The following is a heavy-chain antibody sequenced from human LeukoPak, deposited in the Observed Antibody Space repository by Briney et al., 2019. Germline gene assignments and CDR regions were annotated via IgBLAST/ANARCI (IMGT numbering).Heavy chain of an antibody. D-gene: IGHD2-2*01. Sequence: PGRSLRLSCAASGFTFSNYGMHWVRQAPGKGLEWVAIISYDGSNKYYADSVKGRFTISRDNSKNTLYLQMDSPRAEDTAIYYCAKGIPADYWGQGTLVTVSS. CDR2: ISYDGSNK. V-gene: IGHV3-30*18. J-gene: IGHJ4*02. CDR3: AKGIPADY. CDR1: GFTFSNYG.